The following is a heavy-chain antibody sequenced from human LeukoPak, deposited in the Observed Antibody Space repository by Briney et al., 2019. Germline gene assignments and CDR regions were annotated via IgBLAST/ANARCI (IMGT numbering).Heavy chain of an antibody. CDR2: IYTSGST. CDR3: ATNYGDYEYAFDI. CDR1: CGSTSSYY. J-gene: IGHJ3*02. V-gene: IGHV4-4*07. D-gene: IGHD4-17*01. Sequence: SETLSLTCTVSCGSTSSYYCSWIRQPAGKGLELIGRIYTSGSTNYNPALKSRVTMSVDTSKNQFSLKLSSVTAADTAVYYCATNYGDYEYAFDIWGQGTMVTVSS.